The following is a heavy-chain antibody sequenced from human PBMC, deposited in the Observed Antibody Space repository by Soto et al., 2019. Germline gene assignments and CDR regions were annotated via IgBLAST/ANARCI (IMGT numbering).Heavy chain of an antibody. CDR3: ARDQVGMDV. J-gene: IGHJ6*02. CDR1: GFTFSSYK. Sequence: EVQLVESGGGLVKPGGSLRLSCVGSGFTFSSYKINWVRQAPGKGLEWVSSIGSSDIYTYYADSLKGRLIISRDNANNSVYLQINSLRAEDTAVYYCARDQVGMDVWGQGTPVTVSS. CDR2: IGSSDIYT. V-gene: IGHV3-21*02.